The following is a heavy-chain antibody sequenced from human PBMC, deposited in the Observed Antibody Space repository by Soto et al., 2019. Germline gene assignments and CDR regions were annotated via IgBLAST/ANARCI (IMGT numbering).Heavy chain of an antibody. Sequence: QVQLVQSGAGVKKPGSSVTVSCRASGGSFSSYAISWGRQAPGQGLEWMGGVIPIFGTPSYAQKFQGRVTITADESTTTAYMDLSSLRSEDTAVYYCAREYRSSSGRFDNWGQGTLVTVSS. CDR2: VIPIFGTP. V-gene: IGHV1-69*01. CDR3: AREYRSSSGRFDN. J-gene: IGHJ4*02. CDR1: GGSFSSYA. D-gene: IGHD6-6*01.